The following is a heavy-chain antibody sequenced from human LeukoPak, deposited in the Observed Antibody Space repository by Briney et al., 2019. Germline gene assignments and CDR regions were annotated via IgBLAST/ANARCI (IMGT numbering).Heavy chain of an antibody. Sequence: GGSLRLSCAASGFTFSILDMSWVRQAPGKGLEWVSAISGNGGRTYYADSVKGRFTISRDNSKNTLYLQMNSLRAEDTAVYYCASSPPGWFDPWGQGTLVTVSS. CDR2: ISGNGGRT. CDR3: ASSPPGWFDP. CDR1: GFTFSILD. J-gene: IGHJ5*02. V-gene: IGHV3-23*01.